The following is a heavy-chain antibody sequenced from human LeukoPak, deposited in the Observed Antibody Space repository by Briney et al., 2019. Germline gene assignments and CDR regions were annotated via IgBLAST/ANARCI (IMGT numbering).Heavy chain of an antibody. CDR1: GGSISSYY. CDR3: ARGADEPDFDY. V-gene: IGHV4-59*01. Sequence: SETLSLTCTVSGGSISSYYWSWIRQPPGKGLEWIGYIYYSGSTDYNPSLKSRVTISVDTSKNQFSLKLSSVTAADTAVYYCARGADEPDFDYWGQGTLVTVSS. D-gene: IGHD1-14*01. CDR2: IYYSGST. J-gene: IGHJ4*02.